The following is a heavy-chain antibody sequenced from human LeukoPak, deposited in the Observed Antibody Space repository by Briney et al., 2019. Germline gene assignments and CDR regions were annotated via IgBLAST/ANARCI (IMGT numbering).Heavy chain of an antibody. V-gene: IGHV4-38-2*01. Sequence: SETLSLTCAVSGYSISSGYYWGWIRQPPGKGLEWIGSIAHSGSTYYNPSLKSRVTILLDTSKNQFSLKLSSVTAADTAVYYCTRGYCSTTRCRDALDIWGQGTMVTVSS. CDR3: TRGYCSTTRCRDALDI. CDR1: GYSISSGYY. CDR2: IAHSGST. D-gene: IGHD2-2*01. J-gene: IGHJ3*02.